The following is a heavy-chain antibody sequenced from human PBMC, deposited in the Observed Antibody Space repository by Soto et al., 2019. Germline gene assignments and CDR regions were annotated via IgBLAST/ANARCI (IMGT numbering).Heavy chain of an antibody. V-gene: IGHV4-59*01. CDR2: IYYSGST. CDR1: GGSISSYY. D-gene: IGHD3-16*01. CDR3: ARDVWAARDAFDI. J-gene: IGHJ3*02. Sequence: PSETLSLTCTVSGGSISSYYWSWIRQPPGKGLEWIGYIYYSGSTNYNPSLKSRVTISVDTSKNQFSLKLSSVTAADTAVYYCARDVWAARDAFDIWGQGTMVTVSS.